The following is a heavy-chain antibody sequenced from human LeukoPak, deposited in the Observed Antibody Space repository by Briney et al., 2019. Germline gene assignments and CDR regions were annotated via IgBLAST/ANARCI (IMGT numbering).Heavy chain of an antibody. J-gene: IGHJ4*02. CDR2: IFAGDSDA. CDR1: GYRFTSYW. Sequence: GESLKISCQGSGYRFTSYWIGWMRQMPGKGLEWMAIIFAGDSDARYNPSFQGQVSISVDKSISTAYPQWNSLKASDTAMYYCAIAGDSTTSCYRCFENWGQGTLVTVSS. D-gene: IGHD2-2*01. V-gene: IGHV5-51*01. CDR3: AIAGDSTTSCYRCFEN.